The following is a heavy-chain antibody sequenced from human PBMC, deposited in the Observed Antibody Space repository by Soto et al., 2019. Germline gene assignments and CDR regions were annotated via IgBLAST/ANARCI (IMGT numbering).Heavy chain of an antibody. D-gene: IGHD2-21*01. J-gene: IGHJ6*02. CDR2: IYWDDDK. CDR1: GFSLSTTGVG. V-gene: IGHV2-5*02. CDR3: VQSRCGGDCLQSYSSHSYYGLDV. Sequence: QITLKESGPTLVKPTQTLTLTCTFSGFSLSTTGVGVGWIRQPPGKALEWLALIYWDDDKRYNPSLKSRLTTTKDTSKNQVVLTMTNVDPVDTATYYCVQSRCGGDCLQSYSSHSYYGLDVWGQGTTVTVSS.